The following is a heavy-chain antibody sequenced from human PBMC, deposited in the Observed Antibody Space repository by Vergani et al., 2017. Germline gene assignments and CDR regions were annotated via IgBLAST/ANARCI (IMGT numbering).Heavy chain of an antibody. CDR2: IYTSGST. CDR3: ARDFPFRYCSSTSCYSYWFDP. V-gene: IGHV4-61*02. Sequence: QVQLQESGPGLVKPSQTLSLTCTVSGGSISSGSYYWSWIRQPAGKGLEWIGRIYTSGSTNYNPSLKSRVTMSVDTSKNQFSLKLSSVTAADTAVYYCARDFPFRYCSSTSCYSYWFDPWGQGTLVTVSS. D-gene: IGHD2-2*01. CDR1: GGSISSGSYY. J-gene: IGHJ5*02.